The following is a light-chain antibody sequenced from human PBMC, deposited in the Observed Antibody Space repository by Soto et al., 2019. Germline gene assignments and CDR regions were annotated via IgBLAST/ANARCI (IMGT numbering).Light chain of an antibody. CDR1: SSNIGAGYD. V-gene: IGLV1-40*01. Sequence: QSVLTQPPSVSGAPGQRVTNSCTGSSSNIGAGYDVHWYQQLPGTAPKLLIYGNSNRPSGVPDRFSGSKSGTSASLAITGLQAEDEADYYCQSYDSSQVVFGGGTKLTVL. J-gene: IGLJ2*01. CDR3: QSYDSSQVV. CDR2: GNS.